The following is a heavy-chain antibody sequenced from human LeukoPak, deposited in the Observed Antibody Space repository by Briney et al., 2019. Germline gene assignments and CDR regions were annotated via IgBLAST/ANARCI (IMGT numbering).Heavy chain of an antibody. V-gene: IGHV3-23*01. CDR3: AKDRDIVVVPAAPSYWYFDL. J-gene: IGHJ2*01. Sequence: PGGSLRLSCAASGFTFSSFAMSWVRQAPGKGLEWVSVITGSRSRTSYADSVQGRFIISRDNSKNTLYLQMNSLRAEDTAVYYCAKDRDIVVVPAAPSYWYFDLWGRGTLVTVSS. CDR1: GFTFSSFA. CDR2: ITGSRSRT. D-gene: IGHD2-2*01.